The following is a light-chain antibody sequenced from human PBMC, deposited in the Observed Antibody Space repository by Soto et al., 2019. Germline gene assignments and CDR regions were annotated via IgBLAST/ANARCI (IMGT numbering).Light chain of an antibody. CDR1: QSVSST. CDR2: GAS. Sequence: EIVMTQSPVTLSVPPGESATLSCRASQSVSSTLAWFQQKPGQAPRFLIYGASTRATGIPARFSGSGSGTDFTLTINRLEPEDFAVYYCQQYGSTPVTFGQGTRLEIK. V-gene: IGKV3-20*01. CDR3: QQYGSTPVT. J-gene: IGKJ5*01.